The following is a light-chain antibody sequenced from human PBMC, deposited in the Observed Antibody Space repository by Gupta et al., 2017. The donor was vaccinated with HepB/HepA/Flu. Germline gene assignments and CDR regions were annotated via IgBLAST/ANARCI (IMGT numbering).Light chain of an antibody. CDR3: QQRSAGCS. CDR1: QSVSSY. J-gene: IGKJ2*04. Sequence: EIVLTQSPATLSLSPGERATLSCRASQSVSSYLAWYQQKPGQAPRLLIYDASNRATGIPARFSGSGSEXDFTLTXSSLEPEDFAVYYCQQRSAGCSFGXGTKLEIK. V-gene: IGKV3-11*01. CDR2: DAS.